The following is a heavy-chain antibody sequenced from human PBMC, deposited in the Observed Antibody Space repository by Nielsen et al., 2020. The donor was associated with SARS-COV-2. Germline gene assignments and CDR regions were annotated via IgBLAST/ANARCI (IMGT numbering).Heavy chain of an antibody. CDR2: ISWNSATI. D-gene: IGHD3-3*01. J-gene: IGHJ3*01. CDR1: GFTFSSYW. V-gene: IGHV3-9*01. CDR3: ARRVNDAFDS. Sequence: SLKISCAASGFTFSSYWMHWVRQAPGKGLEWVSSISWNSATIDYADSVKGRFTISRDNARNSMYLQMNSLRPEDTAFYYCARRVNDAFDSWGQGTMVSVSS.